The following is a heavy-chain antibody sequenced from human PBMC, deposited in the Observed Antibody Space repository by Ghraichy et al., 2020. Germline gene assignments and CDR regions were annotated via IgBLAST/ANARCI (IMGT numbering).Heavy chain of an antibody. CDR2: IYSGGST. V-gene: IGHV3-66*01. D-gene: IGHD3-3*01. Sequence: GGSLNISCAASGFTVSSNYMSWVRQAPGKGLEWVSVIYSGGSTYYADSVKGRFTISRDNSKNTLYLQMNSLRAEDTAVYYCARDNVPWSGYYTSFDYWGQGTLVTVSS. CDR1: GFTVSSNY. CDR3: ARDNVPWSGYYTSFDY. J-gene: IGHJ4*02.